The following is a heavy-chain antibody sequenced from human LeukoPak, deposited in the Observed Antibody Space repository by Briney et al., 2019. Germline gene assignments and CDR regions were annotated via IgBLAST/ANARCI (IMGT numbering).Heavy chain of an antibody. CDR3: ATEKHVDIVATGEAFDI. CDR2: IIPIFGTA. J-gene: IGHJ3*02. V-gene: IGHV1-69*13. Sequence: ASVKVSCKASGGTFSSYAISWVRQAPGQGLEWMGGIIPIFGTANYAQKFQGRVTITADESTSTAYMELSSLRSEDTAVYYCATEKHVDIVATGEAFDIWGQGTMVTVSS. CDR1: GGTFSSYA. D-gene: IGHD5-12*01.